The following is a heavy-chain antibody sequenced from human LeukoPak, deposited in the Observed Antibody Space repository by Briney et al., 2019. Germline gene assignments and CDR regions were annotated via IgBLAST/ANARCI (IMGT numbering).Heavy chain of an antibody. Sequence: GGSLRLSCAASGFTFETHDMHWVRRAPGKGLEWVGVASRDGVSQNYGDSVEGRFTISRDQSHNTLFLQMNSLRPEDTAIYYCAKEQSSGWYRTADYWGQGTLVTVSS. J-gene: IGHJ4*02. CDR3: AKEQSSGWYRTADY. V-gene: IGHV3-30*18. CDR2: ASRDGVSQ. CDR1: GFTFETHD. D-gene: IGHD6-19*01.